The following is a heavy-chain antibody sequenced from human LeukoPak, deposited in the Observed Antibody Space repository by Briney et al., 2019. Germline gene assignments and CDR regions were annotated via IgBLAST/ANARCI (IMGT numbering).Heavy chain of an antibody. V-gene: IGHV3-23*01. CDR2: ISGSGGST. CDR1: GFTFSSYG. Sequence: GGSLRLSRAASGFTFSSYGMSWVRQAPGKGLEWVSAISGSGGSTYYADSVKGRFTISRDNSKNTLYLQMNSMRAEDTAVYYCTKAGDTSSSPLFLDWGQGTLVTVSS. J-gene: IGHJ4*02. D-gene: IGHD6-6*01. CDR3: TKAGDTSSSPLFLD.